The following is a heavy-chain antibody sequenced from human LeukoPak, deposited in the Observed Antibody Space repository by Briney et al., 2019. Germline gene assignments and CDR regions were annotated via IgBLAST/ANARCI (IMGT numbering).Heavy chain of an antibody. CDR2: IYYSGST. CDR3: ARYDSSGYLPDY. Sequence: PSETLSLTCAVYGGSFSSYYWSWIRQPPGKELEWIGYIYYSGSTNYNPSLKSRVTISVDTSKNQISLTLSSVTAADTAVYYCARYDSSGYLPDYWGQGTLVTVSS. V-gene: IGHV4-59*01. J-gene: IGHJ4*02. D-gene: IGHD3-22*01. CDR1: GGSFSSYY.